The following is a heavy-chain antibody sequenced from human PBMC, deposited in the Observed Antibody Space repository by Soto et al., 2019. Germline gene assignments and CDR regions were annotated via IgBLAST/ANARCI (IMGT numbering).Heavy chain of an antibody. CDR1: GFTFSSYG. Sequence: QVQLVESGGGVVQPGRSLRLSCAASGFTFSSYGMHWVRQAPGKGLEWVAVIWYDGSNKYYADSVKGRFTISRDNSKNTLYLKMNSLRAEDTAVYYCARERDTAEDYWGQGTLVTVSS. V-gene: IGHV3-33*01. CDR2: IWYDGSNK. J-gene: IGHJ4*02. D-gene: IGHD5-18*01. CDR3: ARERDTAEDY.